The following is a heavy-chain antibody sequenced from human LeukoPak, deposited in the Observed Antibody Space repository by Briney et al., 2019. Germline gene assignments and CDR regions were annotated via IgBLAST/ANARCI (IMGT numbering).Heavy chain of an antibody. J-gene: IGHJ5*02. Sequence: SVKVSCKASGGTFSSYAISWVRQAPGQGLEWMGRIIPIFGTAIYAQKFQGRVTMTEDTSTDTAYMELSSLRSEDTAVYYCATSAGGYQLLYNWFDPWGQGTLVTVSS. CDR2: IIPIFGTA. CDR1: GGTFSSYA. CDR3: ATSAGGYQLLYNWFDP. D-gene: IGHD2-2*02. V-gene: IGHV1-69*06.